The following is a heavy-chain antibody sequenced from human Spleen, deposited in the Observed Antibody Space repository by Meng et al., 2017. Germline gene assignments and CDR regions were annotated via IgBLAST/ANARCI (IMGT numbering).Heavy chain of an antibody. Sequence: QRVQSGAEVKKPRASVKVSCKASGYNFIGGSWLYWIRQAPGQGLEWIGWINPSNVNTKHAHEFLGRVTVTRNTSTSTVYMEMSSLTYDDTAVYYCARLEGGWGQGTLVTVSS. CDR1: GYNFIGGS. J-gene: IGHJ4*02. D-gene: IGHD1-1*01. V-gene: IGHV1-2*02. CDR2: INPSNVNT. CDR3: ARLEGG.